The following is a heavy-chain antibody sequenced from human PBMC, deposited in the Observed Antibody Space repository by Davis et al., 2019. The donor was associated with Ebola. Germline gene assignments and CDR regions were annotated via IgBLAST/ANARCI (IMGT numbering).Heavy chain of an antibody. CDR1: GFTFSKSW. D-gene: IGHD4-11*01. CDR3: ARDNYWKLDY. J-gene: IGHJ4*02. V-gene: IGHV3-7*01. CDR2: MLHDGSEK. Sequence: GESLKISCAASGFTFSKSWMAWVRQAPGKGLEWLANMLHDGSEKYSAGPVKGRFTISRENARNSFYLQMNSLRVEDTAVYYCARDNYWKLDYWGQGILVTVSS.